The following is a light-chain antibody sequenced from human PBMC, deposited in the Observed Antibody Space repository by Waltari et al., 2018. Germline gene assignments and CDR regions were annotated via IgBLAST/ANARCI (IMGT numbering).Light chain of an antibody. CDR2: LDSDGSH. CDR1: SGHTRYA. Sequence: QLVLTQPPSASASLGASVKLTCTLNSGHTRYAIAWHPQQPDKGPRFLRKLDSDGSHTKGDGIPDRFSGSSSGAERYLILSSLQSEDEADYYCQSWDTGINVFGGGTKLTVL. V-gene: IGLV4-69*01. J-gene: IGLJ2*01. CDR3: QSWDTGINV.